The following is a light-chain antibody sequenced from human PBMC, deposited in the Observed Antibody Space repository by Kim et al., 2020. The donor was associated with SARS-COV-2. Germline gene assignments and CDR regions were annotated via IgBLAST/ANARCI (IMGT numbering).Light chain of an antibody. Sequence: SPGERATPSCRTSHSVISYLAWYHQKPGEAPRLLINDASNRAASIPDRFTGSRSRRNFTLTISSLGPEDFAVDYCQQRSNRPLVTFGGGTKVDIK. J-gene: IGKJ4*01. CDR1: HSVISY. CDR3: QQRSNRPLVT. CDR2: DAS. V-gene: IGKV3-11*02.